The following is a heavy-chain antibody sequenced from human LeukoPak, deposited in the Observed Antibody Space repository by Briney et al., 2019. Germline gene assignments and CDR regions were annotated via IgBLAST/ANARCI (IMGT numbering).Heavy chain of an antibody. CDR3: ARDSGYGSSDY. D-gene: IGHD3-10*01. J-gene: IGHJ4*02. V-gene: IGHV4-31*11. CDR2: IYYSGST. Sequence: PSETLSLTCAVYGGSFSGYYWSWIRQHPGKGLEWIGYIYYSGSTYYNPSLKSRVTISVDTSKNQFSLKLSSVTAADTAVYYCARDSGYGSSDYWGQGTLVTVST. CDR1: GGSFSGYY.